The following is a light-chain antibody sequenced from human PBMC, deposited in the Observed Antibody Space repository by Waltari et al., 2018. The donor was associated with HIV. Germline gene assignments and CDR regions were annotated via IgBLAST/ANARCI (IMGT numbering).Light chain of an antibody. Sequence: QSPLTQPRSVSGSPGQSVTISCTGTNNDVGGYWYVSWYQQHPGKAPKRLLFDVNKRPSGVPERVTGSKSGNTASLTISGLQAEYEADYSCCSYGPSDTPVVFGVGTKLTVL. CDR1: NNDVGGYWY. J-gene: IGLJ2*01. CDR3: CSYGPSDTPVV. V-gene: IGLV2-11*01. CDR2: DVN.